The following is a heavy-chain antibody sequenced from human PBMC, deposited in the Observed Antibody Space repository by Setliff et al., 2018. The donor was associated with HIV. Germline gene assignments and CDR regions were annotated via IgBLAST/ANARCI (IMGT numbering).Heavy chain of an antibody. CDR3: ARSVIGYYYYGMDV. J-gene: IGHJ6*02. Sequence: LRLSCAASGFNFNSYAMTWVRQAPGKGLEWVAVISYDGSNKYYADSVKGRFTISRDNSKNTLYLQMNSLRAEDTAVYYCARSVIGYYYYGMDVWGQGTTVTVSS. D-gene: IGHD3-10*01. CDR1: GFNFNSYA. V-gene: IGHV3-30*04. CDR2: ISYDGSNK.